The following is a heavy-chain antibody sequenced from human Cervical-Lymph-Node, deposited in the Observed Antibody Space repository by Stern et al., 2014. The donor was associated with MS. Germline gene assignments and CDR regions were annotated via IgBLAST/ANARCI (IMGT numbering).Heavy chain of an antibody. CDR1: GDSITSSTYY. D-gene: IGHD3-9*01. J-gene: IGHJ6*02. Sequence: VQLVESGPGLVQPSATLSLTCAVSGDSITSSTYYWGWVRQFPGKGLEWIGNIYYSGSTYSNLSLKSRVNISIDRAKNQVSLRLSSVTAADTAVYYCVTERKYHILTGFYSSYYGMDVWGQGTTVAVSS. CDR3: VTERKYHILTGFYSSYYGMDV. CDR2: IYYSGST. V-gene: IGHV4-39*01.